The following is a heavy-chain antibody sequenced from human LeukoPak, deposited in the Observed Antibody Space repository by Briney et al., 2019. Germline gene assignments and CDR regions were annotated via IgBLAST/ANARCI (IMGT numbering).Heavy chain of an antibody. D-gene: IGHD5-24*01. V-gene: IGHV3-23*01. CDR1: GFTLSSYA. J-gene: IGHJ4*02. Sequence: GGSLRLSCAASGFTLSSYAMSWVRQGPGKGLEWVSAISVSGNTYHADSVKGRFTISRDSSKNTLYLQMNSLRAGDAAVYYCAKSGYNRFDYWGQGTLVTVSS. CDR3: AKSGYNRFDY. CDR2: ISVSGNT.